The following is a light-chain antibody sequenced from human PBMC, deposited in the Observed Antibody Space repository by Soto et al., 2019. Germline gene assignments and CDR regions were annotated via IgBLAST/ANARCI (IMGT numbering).Light chain of an antibody. J-gene: IGKJ5*01. CDR2: GAS. CDR1: QGISNY. Sequence: DVEMSTSPSSLSGSVGDSFTITCRSSQGISNYLAWYQQKPGEASKLLIYGASTLRSGVPSRFSGSESGAVFTLTICSLQPEDFATYCCPLLHSYPIRFAQGTRLEIK. CDR3: PLLHSYPIR. V-gene: IGKV1-9*01.